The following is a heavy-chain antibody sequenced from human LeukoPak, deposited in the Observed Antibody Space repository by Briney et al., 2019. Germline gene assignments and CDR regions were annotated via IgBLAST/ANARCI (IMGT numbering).Heavy chain of an antibody. J-gene: IGHJ4*02. D-gene: IGHD3-22*01. CDR1: GYTFTGYY. Sequence: GASVKVSCKASGYTFTGYYMHWVRQAPGQGLEWMGWINPNSGGTNYAQKFQGRVTMTRDTSISTAYMELSRLRSDDTAVYYCAREGTYYYDSSGYYPFDYWGQGTLVTVSS. V-gene: IGHV1-2*02. CDR3: AREGTYYYDSSGYYPFDY. CDR2: INPNSGGT.